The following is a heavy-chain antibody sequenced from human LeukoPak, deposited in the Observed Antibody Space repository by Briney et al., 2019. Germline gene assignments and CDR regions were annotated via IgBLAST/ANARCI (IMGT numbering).Heavy chain of an antibody. V-gene: IGHV1-18*01. D-gene: IGHD2-15*01. J-gene: IGHJ4*02. CDR1: GYTLTYYG. CDR2: ISGYNGNT. CDR3: AREGYSSGWFDY. Sequence: ASVRASCKASGYTLTYYGVSWVRQAPGQGLEWMGWISGYNGNTNYAQKLQGRVTMTTDTSTSTAYMELRSLRSDGTAVYYCAREGYSSGWFDYWGQGTLVTVSS.